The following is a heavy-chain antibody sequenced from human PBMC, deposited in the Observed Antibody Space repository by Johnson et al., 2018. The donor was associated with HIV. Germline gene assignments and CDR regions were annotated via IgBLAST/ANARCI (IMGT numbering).Heavy chain of an antibody. V-gene: IGHV3-11*04. D-gene: IGHD3-10*01. CDR3: VRGRAYYGSGSLAFDI. J-gene: IGHJ3*02. CDR1: GFTFSDYY. Sequence: QVQLVESGGGLVKPGGSLRLSCAASGFTFSDYYMSWIRQAPGKGLEWVSYISHSGSTISYADSVKGRFTISRDSAKNSLYLQMNSLRVEDTALYYCVRGRAYYGSGSLAFDIWGQGTMVTVSS. CDR2: ISHSGSTI.